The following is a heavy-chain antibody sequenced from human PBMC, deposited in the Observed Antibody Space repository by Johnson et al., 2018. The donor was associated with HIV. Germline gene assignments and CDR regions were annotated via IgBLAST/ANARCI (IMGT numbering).Heavy chain of an antibody. V-gene: IGHV3-74*02. CDR1: GFTFSPYW. Sequence: EVQLVESGGGLVQPGGSLRLSCAASGFTFSPYWVHWVRQAPGKGLEWVSGINWNGGSTGYADSVKGRFTISRDNSKNTLYLQMNSLRAEDTAVYYCAKIIGYSSGLEIWGQGTMVTVSS. CDR2: INWNGGST. D-gene: IGHD6-19*01. J-gene: IGHJ3*02. CDR3: AKIIGYSSGLEI.